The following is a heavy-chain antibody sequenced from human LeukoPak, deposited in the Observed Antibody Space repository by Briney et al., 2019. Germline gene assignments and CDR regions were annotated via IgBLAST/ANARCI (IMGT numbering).Heavy chain of an antibody. CDR2: IYYSGST. CDR3: ARGGTLGPFDP. D-gene: IGHD1-1*01. J-gene: IGHJ5*02. CDR1: GGSISSYY. V-gene: IGHV4-59*01. Sequence: SETLSLTCTVSGGSISSYYWSWIRQPPGKGLEWIGYIYYSGSTNYNPSLKRRVTISVDKSKNQFSMKLSSVTAADTAVYYCARGGTLGPFDPWGQGTLVTVSS.